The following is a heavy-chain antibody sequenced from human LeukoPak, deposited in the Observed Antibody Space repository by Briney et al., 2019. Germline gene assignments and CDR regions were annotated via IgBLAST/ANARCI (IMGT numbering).Heavy chain of an antibody. V-gene: IGHV4-34*01. Sequence: SETLSLTCAVYGGSFSGYYWSWIRQPPGKGLKWIGEINHSGSTNYNPSLKSRVTISVDTSKNQFSLKLSSVTAADTAVYYCARKRRYTYYDILTGYKPHNWFDPWGQGTLVTVSS. CDR3: ARKRRYTYYDILTGYKPHNWFDP. D-gene: IGHD3-9*01. CDR2: INHSGST. CDR1: GGSFSGYY. J-gene: IGHJ5*02.